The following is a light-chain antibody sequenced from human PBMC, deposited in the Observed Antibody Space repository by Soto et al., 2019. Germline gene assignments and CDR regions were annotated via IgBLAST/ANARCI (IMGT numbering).Light chain of an antibody. CDR1: QFVSSR. V-gene: IGKV3-15*01. Sequence: EIVVTQSPATLSGSPGERVTLSCRASQFVSSRLAWYQQRPGQVPRLLICDTSPRAPGISARFSGSGSGTEFTLAIITRQSEDFAVYYCQGYRQWPPGMFGQGTTVDMK. CDR2: DTS. J-gene: IGKJ1*01. CDR3: QGYRQWPPGM.